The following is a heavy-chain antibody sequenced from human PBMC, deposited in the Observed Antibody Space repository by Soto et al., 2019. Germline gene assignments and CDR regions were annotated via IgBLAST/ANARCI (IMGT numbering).Heavy chain of an antibody. CDR3: ARSDVVEMATSFDY. CDR1: GFTFGSYS. J-gene: IGHJ4*02. CDR2: ISSSSSTI. V-gene: IGHV3-48*01. D-gene: IGHD5-12*01. Sequence: GVSLRLSCAASGFTFGSYSMNWVGQGPGKGLEWVSYISSSSSTIYYADSVKGRFTISRDNAKNSLYLQMNSLRAEDTAVYYCARSDVVEMATSFDYWGQGTLVTVSS.